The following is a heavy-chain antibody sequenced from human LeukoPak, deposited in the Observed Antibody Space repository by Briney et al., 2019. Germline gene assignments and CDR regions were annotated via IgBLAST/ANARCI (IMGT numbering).Heavy chain of an antibody. CDR3: AKTLKYYDGSGSYYFDY. V-gene: IGHV3-23*01. D-gene: IGHD3-22*01. CDR2: ISGSGGST. J-gene: IGHJ4*02. Sequence: GGSLRLSCAASGFTFSSYAMSWVRQAPGKGLEWVSAISGSGGSTYYADSVKGRFTISRDNSKNTLYLQMNSLRAEDTAVYYCAKTLKYYDGSGSYYFDYWGQGTLVTVSS. CDR1: GFTFSSYA.